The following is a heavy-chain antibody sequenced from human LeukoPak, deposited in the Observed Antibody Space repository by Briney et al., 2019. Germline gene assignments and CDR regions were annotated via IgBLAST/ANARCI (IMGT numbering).Heavy chain of an antibody. CDR3: ARAGIGDFWSTHYGLNYYYYMDV. D-gene: IGHD3-3*01. V-gene: IGHV3-21*01. J-gene: IGHJ6*03. Sequence: GGSLRLSCAASGFTFSSYSMNWVRQAPGKGLEWVSSISSSSTYIHYTDSVKGRFTISRDNAKNSLYLQMNSLRAEDTAVYYCARAGIGDFWSTHYGLNYYYYMDVWGKGTTVTVSS. CDR2: ISSSSTYI. CDR1: GFTFSSYS.